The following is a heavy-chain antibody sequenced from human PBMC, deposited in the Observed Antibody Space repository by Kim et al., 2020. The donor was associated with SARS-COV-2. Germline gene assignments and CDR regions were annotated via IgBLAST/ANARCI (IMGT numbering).Heavy chain of an antibody. CDR3: ARAWDQNFDY. V-gene: IGHV1-46*01. D-gene: IGHD1-26*01. Sequence: PRYAQNFPGRVTTTSDTSTSTVYMELSSLRSEDTAVYYCARAWDQNFDYWGQGTPVTVSS. CDR2: P. J-gene: IGHJ4*02.